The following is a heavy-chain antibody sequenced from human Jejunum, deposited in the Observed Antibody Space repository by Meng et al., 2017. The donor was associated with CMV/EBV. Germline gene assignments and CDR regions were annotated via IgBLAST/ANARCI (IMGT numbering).Heavy chain of an antibody. V-gene: IGHV4-30-4*08. CDR3: ARGSIFVSFDS. Sequence: RGSGLGQGHATLALSPPCAGSGLPVGVVDFYWSWTRQPPGKGLEWIGYIHATGSTSHNPSRKSRVDISLGTSKNQFSLTLNSVTAEDTAVYFCARGSIFVSFDSWGQGTLVTVSS. J-gene: IGHJ4*02. CDR2: IHATGST. CDR1: GLPVGVVDFY. D-gene: IGHD3-3*01.